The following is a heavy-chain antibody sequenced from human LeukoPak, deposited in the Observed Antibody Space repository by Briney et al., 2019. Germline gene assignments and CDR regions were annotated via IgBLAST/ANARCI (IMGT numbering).Heavy chain of an antibody. D-gene: IGHD6-19*01. CDR1: GLTFSSYD. CDR2: ISGSGKRA. V-gene: IGHV3-23*01. CDR3: AKVKEMYSSGSYYFDY. J-gene: IGHJ4*02. Sequence: PGGSLRLSCAASGLTFSSYDMSWVRQAPGKGLEWVSAISGSGKRAYYAGSVKGRFTISRDNSKNTLWLQMNSLRAEDTAVYYCAKVKEMYSSGSYYFDYWGQGTLVTVSS.